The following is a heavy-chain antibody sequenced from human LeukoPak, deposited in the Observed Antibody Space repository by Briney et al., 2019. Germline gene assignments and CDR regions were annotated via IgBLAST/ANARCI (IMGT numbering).Heavy chain of an antibody. V-gene: IGHV4-38-2*02. CDR1: GYSISSGYF. J-gene: IGHJ4*02. Sequence: PSETLSLTCTVSGYSISSGYFWGWIRQPPGKGLEWIGTIYHSGSTYYNASLESRVTISVDTSKNQFSLKLSSVTAADTAVYYCARSKDIRMGSKRGIEMDYWGQGTLVTVSS. CDR2: IYHSGST. D-gene: IGHD5-24*01. CDR3: ARSKDIRMGSKRGIEMDY.